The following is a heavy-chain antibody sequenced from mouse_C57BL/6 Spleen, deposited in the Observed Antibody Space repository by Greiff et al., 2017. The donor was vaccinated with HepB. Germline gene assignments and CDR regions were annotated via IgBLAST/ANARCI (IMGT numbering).Heavy chain of an antibody. CDR1: GYTFTSYW. V-gene: IGHV1-5*01. CDR2: IYPGNSDT. Sequence: EVQLQQSGTVLARPGASVKMSCKTSGYTFTSYWMHWVKQRPGQGLEWIGAIYPGNSDTSYNQKFKGKAKLTAVTSASTAYMELSSLTNEDSAVYYCTRREYYDYDKDAMDYWGQGTSVTVSS. J-gene: IGHJ4*01. D-gene: IGHD2-4*01. CDR3: TRREYYDYDKDAMDY.